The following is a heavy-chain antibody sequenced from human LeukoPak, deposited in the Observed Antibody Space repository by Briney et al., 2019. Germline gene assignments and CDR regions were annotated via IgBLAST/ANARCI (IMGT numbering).Heavy chain of an antibody. CDR2: ISSSSSTI. V-gene: IGHV3-48*02. CDR3: ARDGLSYGSVKYFDY. J-gene: IGHJ4*02. Sequence: GSLRLSCAASGFTFSSYSMNWVRQAPGKGLEWVSYISSSSSTIYYADSVKGRFTISRDNAKNSLYLQMNSLRDEDTAVYYCARDGLSYGSVKYFDYWGQGTLVTVSS. CDR1: GFTFSSYS. D-gene: IGHD3-10*01.